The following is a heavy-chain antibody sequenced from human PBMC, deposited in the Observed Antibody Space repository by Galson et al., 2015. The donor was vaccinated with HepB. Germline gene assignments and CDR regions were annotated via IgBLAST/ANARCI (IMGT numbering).Heavy chain of an antibody. CDR1: GYSFTSYW. J-gene: IGHJ6*02. D-gene: IGHD4-11*01. V-gene: IGHV5-10-1*01. CDR2: IDPSDSDN. Sequence: QSGAEVKKPGESLRISCKVSGYSFTSYWISWVRQMPGKGLEWMGRIDPSDSDNTYSPAFQGHVTISADKSTSTAFLQWSSLRASDTAIYYCARHGGFSVNTWIRDNYYGMDVWGQGTTVTVSS. CDR3: ARHGGFSVNTWIRDNYYGMDV.